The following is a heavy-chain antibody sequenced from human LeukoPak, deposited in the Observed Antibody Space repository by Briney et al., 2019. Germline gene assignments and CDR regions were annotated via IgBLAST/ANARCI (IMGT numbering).Heavy chain of an antibody. CDR1: GFTFSSYA. D-gene: IGHD7-27*01. J-gene: IGHJ5*02. V-gene: IGHV3-23*01. Sequence: GGSLRLSCAASGFTFSSYAMSWVRQAPGKGLEWVSAISGSGGSTYYADSVKGRFTISRDNSKNTLYLQMNSLRAEDTAVYYCARVETGDLGFDPWGQGTLVTVSS. CDR2: ISGSGGST. CDR3: ARVETGDLGFDP.